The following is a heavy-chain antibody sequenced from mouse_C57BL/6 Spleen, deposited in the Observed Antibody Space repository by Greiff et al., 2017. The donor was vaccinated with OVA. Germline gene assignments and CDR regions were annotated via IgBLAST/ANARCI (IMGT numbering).Heavy chain of an antibody. J-gene: IGHJ4*01. CDR2: IYPGDGDT. CDR1: GYAFSSSW. V-gene: IGHV1-82*01. CDR3: ARSYYYGLGAMDY. Sequence: VKLMESGPELVKPGASVKISCKASGYAFSSSWMNWVKQRPGKGLEWIGRIYPGDGDTNYNGKFKGKATLTADKSSSTAYMQLSSLTSEDSAVYFCARSYYYGLGAMDYWGQGTSVTVSS. D-gene: IGHD1-1*01.